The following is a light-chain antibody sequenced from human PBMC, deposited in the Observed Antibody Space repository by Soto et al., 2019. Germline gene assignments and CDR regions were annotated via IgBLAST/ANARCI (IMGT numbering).Light chain of an antibody. Sequence: EIVLTQSPATLSLSPGERASLSCRASQTVSSYLAWYQQKPGQTPRLLIYDASNRATGIPDRFSGSGSGTDFTLTISSLEPEDFAVYFCQQRGIWPPTFGQGTKVEIK. CDR3: QQRGIWPPT. CDR2: DAS. V-gene: IGKV3-11*01. J-gene: IGKJ1*01. CDR1: QTVSSY.